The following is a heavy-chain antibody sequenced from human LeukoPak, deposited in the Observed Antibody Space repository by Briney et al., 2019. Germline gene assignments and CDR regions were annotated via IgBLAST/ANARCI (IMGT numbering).Heavy chain of an antibody. CDR2: IIPIFGTA. CDR1: GYTFTSYG. J-gene: IGHJ4*02. CDR3: ARDRGGGFDLAFFDH. V-gene: IGHV1-18*01. D-gene: IGHD5-12*01. Sequence: ASVKVSCKASGYTFTSYGISWVRQAPGQGLEWMGGIIPIFGTANYAQKLQGRVTMTTDTSTSTAYVDLRSLRSGDTAVYYCARDRGGGFDLAFFDHWGQGTLVTVSS.